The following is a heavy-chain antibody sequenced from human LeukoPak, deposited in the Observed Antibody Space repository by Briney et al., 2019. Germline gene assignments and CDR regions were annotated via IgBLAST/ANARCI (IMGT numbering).Heavy chain of an antibody. CDR3: ARDLSGGSYWGFWDY. D-gene: IGHD2-15*01. Sequence: PGGSLILSCAASGFTFDDYGMSWVRQAPGKGLEWVPGINWNGGSTGYADSVTGRFTISRDNAKNSLYLQMNSLRAEDTALYYCARDLSGGSYWGFWDYWGQGTLVTVSS. V-gene: IGHV3-20*04. CDR1: GFTFDDYG. J-gene: IGHJ4*02. CDR2: INWNGGST.